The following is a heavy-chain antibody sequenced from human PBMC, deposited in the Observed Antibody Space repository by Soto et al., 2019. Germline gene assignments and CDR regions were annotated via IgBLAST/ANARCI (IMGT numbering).Heavy chain of an antibody. Sequence: PGGSLRLSCAASGFTLSDYGMHWGRQAPGKGLEWVAVISYEGSNKYYADSVKGRFTTSRDKSKNTVYLHMNSLTAEDTAVYYCAKGGPGYSSGWFPFDVWGQGTLVTVSS. CDR1: GFTLSDYG. CDR2: ISYEGSNK. CDR3: AKGGPGYSSGWFPFDV. V-gene: IGHV3-30*18. J-gene: IGHJ3*01. D-gene: IGHD6-19*01.